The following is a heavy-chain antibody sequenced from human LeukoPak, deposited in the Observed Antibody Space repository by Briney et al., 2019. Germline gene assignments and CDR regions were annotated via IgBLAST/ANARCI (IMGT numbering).Heavy chain of an antibody. CDR1: GFTFSSYA. Sequence: PGGSLRLSCSASGFTFSSYAMHWVRQAPGKGLEYVSAISSNGGSTYYADSVKGRFTISRDNSKNTLYLQMSSLRAEDTAVYYCVNQGGSGSYLGYYYYGMDVWGKGTTVTASS. CDR3: VNQGGSGSYLGYYYYGMDV. CDR2: ISSNGGST. V-gene: IGHV3-64D*06. J-gene: IGHJ6*04. D-gene: IGHD3-10*01.